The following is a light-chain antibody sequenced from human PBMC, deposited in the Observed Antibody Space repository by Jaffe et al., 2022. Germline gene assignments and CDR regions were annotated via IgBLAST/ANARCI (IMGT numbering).Light chain of an antibody. CDR2: LGS. J-gene: IGKJ1*01. CDR1: ESLLQSNGYSY. V-gene: IGKV2-28*01. CDR3: MQALQTPRT. Sequence: DIVMTQSPLSLPVTPGEPASISCRSTESLLQSNGYSYLDWYLQKPGQSPQLLIYLGSTRASGVPDRFSGSGSGTDFTLKISRVEAEDVGIYYCMQALQTPRTFGQGTKVELK.